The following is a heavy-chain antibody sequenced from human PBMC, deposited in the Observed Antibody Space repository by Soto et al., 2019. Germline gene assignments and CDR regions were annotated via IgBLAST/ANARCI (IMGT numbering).Heavy chain of an antibody. V-gene: IGHV3-23*01. D-gene: IGHD3-22*01. Sequence: EVQLLESGGGLVQHGGSLRLSCEASGFTFSSYAMSWVRQAPGKGLEWVSAISGSGGSTYYADSVKGRFTISRDNSKNTLYLQMNSLRAEDTAVYYCAKHYDSSGYYYVDAFDIWGQGTMVTVSS. J-gene: IGHJ3*02. CDR3: AKHYDSSGYYYVDAFDI. CDR1: GFTFSSYA. CDR2: ISGSGGST.